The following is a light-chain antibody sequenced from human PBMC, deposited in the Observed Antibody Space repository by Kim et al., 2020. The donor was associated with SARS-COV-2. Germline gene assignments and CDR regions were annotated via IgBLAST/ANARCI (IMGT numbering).Light chain of an antibody. J-gene: IGLJ2*01. V-gene: IGLV3-1*01. Sequence: GIPGQTASIICSVDKLGCKYISLYYQKPGQSPFLVIYQDSKQPSWIPERFSGSNSENTATLTIGETQAIDDADYYGQVWVTTTALFGGGTQLTVL. CDR3: QVWVTTTAL. CDR1: KLGCKY. CDR2: QDS.